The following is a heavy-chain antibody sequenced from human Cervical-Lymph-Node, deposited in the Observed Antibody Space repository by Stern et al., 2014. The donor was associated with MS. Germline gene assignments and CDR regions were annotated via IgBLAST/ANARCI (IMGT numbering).Heavy chain of an antibody. CDR2: INTNTGNP. CDR1: GYTFTNHA. J-gene: IGHJ4*02. Sequence: VQLVESGSELKKPGASVKVSCKASGYTFTNHAMNWVRQAPGQGLEWMGWINTNTGNPTDAQGFTGRFVFSLDTSVSTAYLQISSLKAEDTAVYYCARYAPTVITDFDYWGQGTLVTVSS. CDR3: ARYAPTVITDFDY. D-gene: IGHD4-17*01. V-gene: IGHV7-4-1*02.